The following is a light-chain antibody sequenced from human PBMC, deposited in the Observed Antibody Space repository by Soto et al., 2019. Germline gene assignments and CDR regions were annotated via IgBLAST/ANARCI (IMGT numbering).Light chain of an antibody. CDR2: AAS. CDR1: QSISNY. V-gene: IGKV1-39*01. CDR3: QQSYSTPYT. J-gene: IGKJ2*01. Sequence: DIQMTQSPSSLSASVGDRVTISCRARQSISNYLNWYQQKPGKAPKLLIYAASSLQSGVPSRFSGSGSGTDFTLTISSLQPEDFATNYCQQSYSTPYTFAQGTKLEIK.